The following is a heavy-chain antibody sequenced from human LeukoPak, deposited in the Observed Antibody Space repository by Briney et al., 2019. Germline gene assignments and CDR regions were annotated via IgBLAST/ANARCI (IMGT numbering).Heavy chain of an antibody. D-gene: IGHD3-22*01. V-gene: IGHV1-24*01. Sequence: ASVKVSCKVSGYTLTELSMHWVRQAPGKGLEWMGGFDPEDGETINAQKFQGRVTMTEDTSTDTAYMELSSLRSEDTAVYYCATYGFDSSGYYLYCFDYWGQGTLVTVSS. J-gene: IGHJ4*02. CDR3: ATYGFDSSGYYLYCFDY. CDR1: GYTLTELS. CDR2: FDPEDGET.